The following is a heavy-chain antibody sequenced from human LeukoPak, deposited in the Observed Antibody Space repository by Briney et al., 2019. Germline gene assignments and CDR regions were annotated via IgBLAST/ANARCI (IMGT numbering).Heavy chain of an antibody. V-gene: IGHV4-39*01. CDR3: ATGSVTTRYYYFFHMDV. J-gene: IGHJ6*03. D-gene: IGHD4-17*01. Sequence: PSETLSLTCTVSGGSINSTRYYWGWIRQPPGKGLEWLGSIYYSGNSYYNPSLKSRVTISVDTSKSQLSLKLTSVTAADTAVYSCATGSVTTRYYYFFHMDVWGKGTSVTVS. CDR2: IYYSGNS. CDR1: GGSINSTRYY.